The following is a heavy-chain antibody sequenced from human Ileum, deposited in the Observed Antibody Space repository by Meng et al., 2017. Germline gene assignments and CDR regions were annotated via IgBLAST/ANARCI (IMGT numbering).Heavy chain of an antibody. CDR1: GGSLSSGDYY. V-gene: IGHV4-30-4*01. CDR2: IYYSGST. CDR3: ARDRDSSGYYPY. Sequence: QLHESGPGFVKPSQTLSLTCTVSGGSLSSGDYYWSWIRQPPGKGLEWIGYIYYSGSTYYNPSLKSRLTISVDTSKNQFSLKLSSVTAADTAVYYCARDRDSSGYYPYWGQGTLVTVSS. J-gene: IGHJ4*02. D-gene: IGHD3-22*01.